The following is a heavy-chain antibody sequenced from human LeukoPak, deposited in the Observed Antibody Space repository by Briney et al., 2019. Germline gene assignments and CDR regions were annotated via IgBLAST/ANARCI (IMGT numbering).Heavy chain of an antibody. CDR3: ARDSPKWELSRII. Sequence: GGSLRLSCAASGFTFSSYSMNWVRQAPGKGLEWVSYISSSSSTIYYADSVKGRFTISRDNAKNSLYLQMNSLRAEDTAVYYCARDSPKWELSRIIWGQGTMVTVSS. CDR2: ISSSSSTI. J-gene: IGHJ3*02. CDR1: GFTFSSYS. V-gene: IGHV3-48*01. D-gene: IGHD1-26*01.